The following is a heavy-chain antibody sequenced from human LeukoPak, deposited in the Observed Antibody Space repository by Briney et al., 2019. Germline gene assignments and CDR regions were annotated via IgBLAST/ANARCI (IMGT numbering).Heavy chain of an antibody. CDR2: IRQDGSEK. CDR1: GFIFISYC. CDR3: ARDPIDY. J-gene: IGHJ4*02. V-gene: IGHV3-7*01. Sequence: GGSLRLSCTASGFIFISYCMTWVRQAPGKGLEWVANIRQDGSEKNFVDSVKGRFTISIDNAKNSLYLQMNTLTAEDTAVYYCARDPIDYWGQGTLVTVTS.